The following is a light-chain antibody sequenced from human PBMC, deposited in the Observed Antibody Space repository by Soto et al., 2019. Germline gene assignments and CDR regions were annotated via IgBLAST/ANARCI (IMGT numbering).Light chain of an antibody. CDR3: SSYTSSSTLDV. J-gene: IGLJ1*01. Sequence: QSVLTQPASVSGSPGQSITISCTGTSSDVGGYKYVSWYQQHPGKAPKLMIYEVSNRPSGVSNRFPGSKSGNTASLTISGLQAEDEADYYCSSYTSSSTLDVFGTGTKVTVL. V-gene: IGLV2-14*01. CDR2: EVS. CDR1: SSDVGGYKY.